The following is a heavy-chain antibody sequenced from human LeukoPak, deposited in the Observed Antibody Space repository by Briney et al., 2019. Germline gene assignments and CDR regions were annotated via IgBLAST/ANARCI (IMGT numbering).Heavy chain of an antibody. V-gene: IGHV4-61*02. J-gene: IGHJ4*02. D-gene: IGHD3-22*01. Sequence: SETLSLTCTVSGGSISSGSYYWSWIRQPAGKGLEWIGRIYTSGSTNYNPSLKSRVTISVDTSKNQFSLKLSSVTAADTAVYYCARGMAHYYDSSGYSLSPTAFDYWGQGTLVTVSS. CDR2: IYTSGST. CDR3: ARGMAHYYDSSGYSLSPTAFDY. CDR1: GGSISSGSYY.